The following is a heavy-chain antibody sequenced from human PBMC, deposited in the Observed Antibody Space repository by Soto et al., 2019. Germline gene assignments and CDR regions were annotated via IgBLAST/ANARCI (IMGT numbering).Heavy chain of an antibody. CDR1: GGSVRGSY. CDR2: INDSGST. CDR3: ARSGFVISNLHLHP. V-gene: IGHV4-34*01. J-gene: IGHJ5*02. D-gene: IGHD3-10*01. Sequence: SETLSLTCAVYGGSVRGSYWSWIRQPPGKGLEWIGEINDSGSTKYNPSLKSRVTISVDTSKNQFSLSLSSVTAADTAVYFCARSGFVISNLHLHPWRWESLSTV.